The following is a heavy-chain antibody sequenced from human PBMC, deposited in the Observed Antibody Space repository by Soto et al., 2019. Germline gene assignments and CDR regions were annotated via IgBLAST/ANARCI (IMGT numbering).Heavy chain of an antibody. CDR1: GFTFSNYA. J-gene: IGHJ6*02. CDR3: SKGGRRVLIPMDV. V-gene: IGHV3-23*01. Sequence: QLLESGGGLVQTGGSLRLSCTASGFTFSNYAMSWVRQAPGKGLEWVSGIRSSGESTYYSDSGKGRLTISRDNSKNMLYLQINSLRAEDTAVYYCSKGGRRVLIPMDVWGQGTTVTVSS. CDR2: IRSSGEST. D-gene: IGHD2-8*01.